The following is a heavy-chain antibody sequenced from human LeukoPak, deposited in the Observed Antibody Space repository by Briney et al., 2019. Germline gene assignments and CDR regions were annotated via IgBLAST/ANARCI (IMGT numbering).Heavy chain of an antibody. D-gene: IGHD2-2*01. J-gene: IGHJ6*02. CDR3: ARWEGDLTDCSSTSCPWYYYYGMDV. CDR1: GFTFSDYY. V-gene: IGHV3-11*01. Sequence: PGGSLRLSCAASGFTFSDYYMSWIRQAPGKGLEWVSYISSSGSTIYYADSVKGRFTISRDNAKNSLYLQMNSLRAEDTAVYYCARWEGDLTDCSSTSCPWYYYYGMDVWGQGTTVTVSS. CDR2: ISSSGSTI.